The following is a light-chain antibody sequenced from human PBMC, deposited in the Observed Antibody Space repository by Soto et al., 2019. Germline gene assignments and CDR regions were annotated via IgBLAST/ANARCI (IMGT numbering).Light chain of an antibody. CDR2: DSS. V-gene: IGKV3-11*01. CDR1: QSVSSY. J-gene: IGKJ4*01. CDR3: QXXXXXXLT. Sequence: EIVLTQFPATLSLSPGERATLSCRASQSVSSYLAWYQQKRGQAPRLLIYDSSNRATGIPARFSGSGSGTDFSLTXXXXXXXDFAVYYCQXXXXXXLTFGG.